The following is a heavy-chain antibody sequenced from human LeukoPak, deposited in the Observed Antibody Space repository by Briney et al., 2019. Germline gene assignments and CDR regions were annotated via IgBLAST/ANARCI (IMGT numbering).Heavy chain of an antibody. CDR2: IWYDGSNK. V-gene: IGHV3-33*07. J-gene: IGHJ4*02. Sequence: PGGSLRLSCVASGFTFGKYWMSWVRQAPGKGLEWVAVIWYDGSNKYYADSVKGRFTISRDNSENTLYLQMNSLRAEDTAVYYCARGYGDYGADFDYWGQGTLVTVSS. CDR1: GFTFGKYW. CDR3: ARGYGDYGADFDY. D-gene: IGHD4-17*01.